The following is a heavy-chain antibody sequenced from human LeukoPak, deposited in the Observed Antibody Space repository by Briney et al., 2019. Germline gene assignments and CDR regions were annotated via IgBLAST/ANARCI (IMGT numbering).Heavy chain of an antibody. CDR1: GGSISSSSYY. CDR2: IYYSGST. D-gene: IGHD1-1*01. CDR3: ARELLERGLY. J-gene: IGHJ4*02. V-gene: IGHV4-39*02. Sequence: PEALSLTCTVSGGSISSSSYYWGWIRQPPGKGLDWIGRIYYSGSTYYNLSLKSRVTISVDTSKNQFSLKLSSVTAADTAVYYCARELLERGLYWGQGTLVTVSS.